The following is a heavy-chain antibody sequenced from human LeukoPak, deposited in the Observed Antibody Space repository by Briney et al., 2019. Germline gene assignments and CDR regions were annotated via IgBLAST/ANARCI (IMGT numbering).Heavy chain of an antibody. D-gene: IGHD2-2*03. CDR2: IYTSGST. CDR3: ARDGYCSSTSCYSLSFGMDV. Sequence: SETLSLTCTVSGSSISSYYWSWIRQPAGKGLEWIGRIYTSGSTNYNPSLKSRVTMSVDTSKNQFPLKLSSVTAADTAVYYCARDGYCSSTSCYSLSFGMDVWGQGTTVTVSS. CDR1: GSSISSYY. V-gene: IGHV4-4*07. J-gene: IGHJ6*02.